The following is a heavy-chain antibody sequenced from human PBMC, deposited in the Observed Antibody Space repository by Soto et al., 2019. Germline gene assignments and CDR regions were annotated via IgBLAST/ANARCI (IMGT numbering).Heavy chain of an antibody. CDR3: ARDHDSSGYPPPYYGMDV. J-gene: IGHJ6*02. Sequence: SVKVSCKASGGTFSSYAISWVRQAPGQGLEWMGGIIPIFGTANYAQKFQGRVTITADESTSTAYMELSSLRSEDTAVYYCARDHDSSGYPPPYYGMDVWGQGTTVTVSS. CDR1: GGTFSSYA. V-gene: IGHV1-69*13. CDR2: IIPIFGTA. D-gene: IGHD3-22*01.